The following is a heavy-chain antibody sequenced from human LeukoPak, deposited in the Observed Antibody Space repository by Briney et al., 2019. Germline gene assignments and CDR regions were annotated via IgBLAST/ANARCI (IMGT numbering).Heavy chain of an antibody. CDR2: ISAYNGNT. CDR1: GYTFTSYG. D-gene: IGHD3-9*01. J-gene: IGHJ5*02. Sequence: ASVKVSCKASGYTFTSYGISWVRQAPGQGLEWMGWISAYNGNTNYAQKLQGRVTMTTETSTSTAYMELRSLISDDTAVYYCARDTELTYYDILTGYYRGTIPKNWFDPWGQGTLVTVSS. CDR3: ARDTELTYYDILTGYYRGTIPKNWFDP. V-gene: IGHV1-18*01.